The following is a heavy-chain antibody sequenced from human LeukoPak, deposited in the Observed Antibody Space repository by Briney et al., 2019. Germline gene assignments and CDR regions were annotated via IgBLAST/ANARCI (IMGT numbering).Heavy chain of an antibody. V-gene: IGHV4-59*01. D-gene: IGHD3-22*01. CDR1: GGSISSYY. CDR2: IYYSGST. CDR3: AKFRYHSNDNNYLDFNY. J-gene: IGHJ4*02. Sequence: SETLSLTCTVSGGSISSYYWSWIRQPPGKGLEWIGYIYYSGSTNYNPSLKSRVTMSVDTSKNQFSLKLSSVTAADTAVYYCAKFRYHSNDNNYLDFNYWGQGTLVTVSS.